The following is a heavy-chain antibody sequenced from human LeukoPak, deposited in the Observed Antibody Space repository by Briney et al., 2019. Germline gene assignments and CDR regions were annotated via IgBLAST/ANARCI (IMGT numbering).Heavy chain of an antibody. CDR2: ICPGDSDT. Sequence: GESLKISCKGSGYSLTNYWIAWVRQMPGKGLEWMGSICPGDSDTTYSPSFQGQVTISVDKSISTVYLQWSSLKASDTAMYYCARQSRDGSKTRGYFFDYWGQGTLVTVSS. V-gene: IGHV5-51*01. J-gene: IGHJ4*02. CDR1: GYSLTNYW. CDR3: ARQSRDGSKTRGYFFDY. D-gene: IGHD3-10*01.